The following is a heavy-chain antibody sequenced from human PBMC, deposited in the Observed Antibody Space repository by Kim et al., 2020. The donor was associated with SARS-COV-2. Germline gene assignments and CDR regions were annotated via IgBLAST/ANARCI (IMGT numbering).Heavy chain of an antibody. Sequence: GGSLRLSCTTSGFTFTGYAMSWVRQAPGKGLEWVSSFDGSDGTTYYVDSVKGRFTNSRDNSKNTLYLQMNSLRADDTAVYYCMKGGWGWIWDHWGQGTRVTVSS. CDR1: GFTFTGYA. D-gene: IGHD2-2*03. J-gene: IGHJ4*02. CDR3: MKGGWGWIWDH. V-gene: IGHV3-23*01. CDR2: FDGSDGTT.